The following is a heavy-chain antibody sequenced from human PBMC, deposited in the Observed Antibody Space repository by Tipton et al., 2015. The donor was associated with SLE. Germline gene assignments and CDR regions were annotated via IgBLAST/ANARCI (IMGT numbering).Heavy chain of an antibody. V-gene: IGHV4-31*03. Sequence: TLSLTCTVSGGSITSGGYYWSWIRQHPGKGLEWIGYIHHSGNTNYNPSLKSRLSISVDTSKNQFSLKLSSVTAADTAVYYCARRYSTAFDIWGQGTLVSVSS. CDR2: IHHSGNT. CDR3: ARRYSTAFDI. D-gene: IGHD2/OR15-2a*01. J-gene: IGHJ4*02. CDR1: GGSITSGGYY.